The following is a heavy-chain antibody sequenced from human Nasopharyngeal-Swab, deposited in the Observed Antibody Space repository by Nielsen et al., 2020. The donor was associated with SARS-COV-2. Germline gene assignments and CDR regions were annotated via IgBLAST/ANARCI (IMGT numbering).Heavy chain of an antibody. V-gene: IGHV3-48*04. D-gene: IGHD3-16*02. J-gene: IGHJ6*03. CDR1: GFTFSSYS. Sequence: GGSLRLSCAASGFTFSSYSMNWVRQAPGKGLEWVSYISSSSSTIYYADSVKGRFTVSRDNPKNLLYLQVNSLRAEDTAVYYCARQGVFVPAYFHQYYMDVWGKGTTVTVSS. CDR2: ISSSSSTI. CDR3: ARQGVFVPAYFHQYYMDV.